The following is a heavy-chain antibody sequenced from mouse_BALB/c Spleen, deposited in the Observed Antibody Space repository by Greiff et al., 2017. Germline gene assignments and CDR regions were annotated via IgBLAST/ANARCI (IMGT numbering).Heavy chain of an antibody. CDR2: INPYNGAT. CDR1: GYSFTGYY. CDR3: ARSNTTFDY. D-gene: IGHD2-12*01. J-gene: IGHJ2*01. Sequence: VQLQQSGPELVKPGASVKISCKASGYSFTGYYMHWVKQSHVKSLEWIGRINPYNGATSYNQNFKDKASLTVDKSSSTAYMELHSLTSEDSAVYYCARSNTTFDYWGQGTTLTVSS. V-gene: IGHV1-31*01.